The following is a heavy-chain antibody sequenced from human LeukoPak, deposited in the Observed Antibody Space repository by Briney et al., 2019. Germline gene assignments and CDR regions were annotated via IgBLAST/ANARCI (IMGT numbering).Heavy chain of an antibody. CDR1: GFTFSSYW. Sequence: PGGSLRLSCAASGFTFSSYWMSWVRQPPGKGLEWVANIKQDGREKYYVDSVKGRFTISRDNAKNSLYLQMNSLRAEDTAVYYCAREDIVLMVYAPRGAFDIWGQGTMVTVSS. V-gene: IGHV3-7*01. CDR3: AREDIVLMVYAPRGAFDI. CDR2: IKQDGREK. D-gene: IGHD2-8*01. J-gene: IGHJ3*02.